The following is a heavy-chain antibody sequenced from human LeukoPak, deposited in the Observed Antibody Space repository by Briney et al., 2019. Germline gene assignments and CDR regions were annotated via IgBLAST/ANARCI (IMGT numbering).Heavy chain of an antibody. CDR2: IYYSGST. J-gene: IGHJ5*02. D-gene: IGHD6-19*01. Sequence: SETLSLTCTVSGGSISSYFWSWIRQPPGKGLEGIGYIYYSGSTNYNPSLKSRVTISVDTSKNHFSLKLRSVTAADTAVYYCARGAGYSSGPWGQGTLVTVSS. CDR1: GGSISSYF. CDR3: ARGAGYSSGP. V-gene: IGHV4-59*01.